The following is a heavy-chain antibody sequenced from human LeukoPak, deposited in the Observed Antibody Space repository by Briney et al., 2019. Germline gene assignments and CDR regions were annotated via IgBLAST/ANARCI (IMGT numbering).Heavy chain of an antibody. CDR2: INPNSGGT. CDR3: ARGPTMIVVVTPFDY. CDR1: GYTFTGYY. J-gene: IGHJ4*02. Sequence: ASVKVSCKASGYTFTGYYIHWVRQAPGQGLEWMGWINPNSGGTNYAQKFQGRVTMTRDTSISTAYMELSRLRSDDTAVYYCARGPTMIVVVTPFDYWGQGTLVTVSS. D-gene: IGHD3-22*01. V-gene: IGHV1-2*02.